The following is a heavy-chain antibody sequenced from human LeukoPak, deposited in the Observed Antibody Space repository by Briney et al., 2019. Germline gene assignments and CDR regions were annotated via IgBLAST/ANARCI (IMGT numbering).Heavy chain of an antibody. J-gene: IGHJ4*02. V-gene: IGHV4-31*11. CDR2: ISYSGST. CDR3: ARAPRSGPWYYFDY. CDR1: GGSISTGGYY. D-gene: IGHD2-15*01. Sequence: SQTLSLTCAVSGGSISTGGYYWNWIRQHPGKGLEWIGYISYSGSTYYNPSLKSRVTISVDTSRNQFSLKLSSVTAADTAIYYCARAPRSGPWYYFDYGGQGTLVTVPS.